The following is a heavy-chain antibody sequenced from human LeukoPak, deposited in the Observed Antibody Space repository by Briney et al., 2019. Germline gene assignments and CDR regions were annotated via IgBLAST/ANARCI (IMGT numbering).Heavy chain of an antibody. Sequence: GGSLRLSCAASGFTFSSYAMNWVRQAPGKGLEWVSNIISSGSTIYYADYVKGRFTISRDNAKNSLYLQMNSLRAEDTAVYFCARVLPSPYYYDSSGPLDYWGQGTLATVSS. J-gene: IGHJ4*02. V-gene: IGHV3-48*03. CDR1: GFTFSSYA. D-gene: IGHD3-22*01. CDR3: ARVLPSPYYYDSSGPLDY. CDR2: IISSGSTI.